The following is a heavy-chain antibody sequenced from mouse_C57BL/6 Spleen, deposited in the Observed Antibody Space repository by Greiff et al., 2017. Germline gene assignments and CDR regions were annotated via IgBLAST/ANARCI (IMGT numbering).Heavy chain of an antibody. CDR3: ARRDYDYDFFDY. J-gene: IGHJ2*01. Sequence: QVQLQQPGAELVKPGASVKMSCKASGYTFTSYWITWVKQRPGQGLEWIGDIYPGSGSTNYNEKFKSKATLTVDTSSSTAYMQLSSLTSEDSAVYYCARRDYDYDFFDYWGQGTTLTVSS. CDR1: GYTFTSYW. V-gene: IGHV1-55*01. CDR2: IYPGSGST. D-gene: IGHD2-4*01.